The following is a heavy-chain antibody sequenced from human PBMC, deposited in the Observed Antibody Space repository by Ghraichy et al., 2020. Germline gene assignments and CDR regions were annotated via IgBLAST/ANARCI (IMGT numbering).Heavy chain of an antibody. J-gene: IGHJ2*01. Sequence: ESLNISCTVSGCSISSSNYYWGWIRQSPGKGLEWIVSIHHSGSTYYNPSLESRVTISVDTSKTHFSLMLSSVTAADTAVYYCAGSFAVIRYFNLWGRGTLVTVSS. CDR1: GCSISSSNYY. D-gene: IGHD2/OR15-2a*01. CDR2: IHHSGST. V-gene: IGHV4-39*02. CDR3: AGSFAVIRYFNL.